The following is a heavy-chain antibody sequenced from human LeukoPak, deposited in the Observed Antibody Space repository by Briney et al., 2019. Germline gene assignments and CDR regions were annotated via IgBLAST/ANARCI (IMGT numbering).Heavy chain of an antibody. CDR1: GFTVSNSY. J-gene: IGHJ4*02. D-gene: IGHD3-3*01. V-gene: IGHV3-53*01. CDR3: ARQTSGYLAPDY. Sequence: GGSLRLSCAASGFTVSNSYMSWVRQAPGKGLEWVSVIYSGGSTYYADSVKGRFTISRDNSKNTLYLQMNSLRAEDTAVYYCARQTSGYLAPDYWGQGTLVTVSS. CDR2: IYSGGST.